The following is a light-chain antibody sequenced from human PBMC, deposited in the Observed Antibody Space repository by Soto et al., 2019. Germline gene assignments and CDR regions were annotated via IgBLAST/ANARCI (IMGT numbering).Light chain of an antibody. J-gene: IGKJ2*01. CDR1: QDIRND. V-gene: IGKV1-6*01. CDR3: HQYKSYTPYT. CDR2: AAS. Sequence: AIQMTQSPSSLSASVGDRVTITCRASQDIRNDLGWYQQKPGKAPKLLIYAASSLQSGGPSRFSGSGSGTDFTLTISSLQPEDFATYYCHQYKSYTPYTIGQGTKVEIK.